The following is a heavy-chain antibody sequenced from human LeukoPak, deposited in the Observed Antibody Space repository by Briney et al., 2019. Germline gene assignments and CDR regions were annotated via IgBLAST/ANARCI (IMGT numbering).Heavy chain of an antibody. CDR2: MKEDGSEI. CDR1: GFDFNVQT. V-gene: IGHV3-7*01. J-gene: IGHJ4*02. D-gene: IGHD1-26*01. Sequence: GGSLRLSCAASGFDFNVQTMSWVRQAPGKGLAWVTRMKEDGSEIYYVDSVKGRFTISRDNPKNSLYLQMKSLRAEDTAVYYCVRGGATGGRFENWGQGILVTVSS. CDR3: VRGGATGGRFEN.